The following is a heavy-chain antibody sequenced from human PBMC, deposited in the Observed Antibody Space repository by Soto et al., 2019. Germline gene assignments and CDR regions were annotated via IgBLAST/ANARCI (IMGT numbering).Heavy chain of an antibody. J-gene: IGHJ5*02. V-gene: IGHV4-34*01. CDR1: GGSFSGYY. CDR3: ARTRKARYGSGPPNWFDP. CDR2: INHSGST. D-gene: IGHD3-10*01. Sequence: SETLSLTCAVYGGSFSGYYWSWIRQPPGKGLEWIGEINHSGSTNYNPSLKSRVTISVDTSKNQFSLKLSSVTAADTAVYYCARTRKARYGSGPPNWFDPWGQGTLVTVSS.